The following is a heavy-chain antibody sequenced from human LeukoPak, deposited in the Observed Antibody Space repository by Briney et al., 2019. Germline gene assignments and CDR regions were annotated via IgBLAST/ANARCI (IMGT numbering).Heavy chain of an antibody. J-gene: IGHJ4*02. Sequence: ASVKVSCKASGGTFSSYAISWVRQAPGQGLEWMGRIIPIFGIANYAQKFQGRVTITADKSTSPAYMELSSLRSEDTAVYYCARDPRGYYDSSGYSYYFDYWGQGTLVTVSS. V-gene: IGHV1-69*04. CDR3: ARDPRGYYDSSGYSYYFDY. CDR2: IIPIFGIA. D-gene: IGHD3-22*01. CDR1: GGTFSSYA.